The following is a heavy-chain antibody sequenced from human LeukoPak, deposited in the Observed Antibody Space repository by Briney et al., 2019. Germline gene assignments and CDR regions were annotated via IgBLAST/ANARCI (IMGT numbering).Heavy chain of an antibody. CDR2: IIPIFGTA. CDR1: GGTFSSYA. D-gene: IGHD2-2*01. CDR3: AGDRAEGYCSSTSCYHYYYGMDV. J-gene: IGHJ6*04. V-gene: IGHV1-69*01. Sequence: GASVKVSCKASGGTFSSYAISWVRQAPGQGLEWMGGIIPIFGTANYAQKFQGRVTITADESTSTAYMELSSLRSEDTAVYYCAGDRAEGYCSSTSCYHYYYGMDVWGKGTTVTVSS.